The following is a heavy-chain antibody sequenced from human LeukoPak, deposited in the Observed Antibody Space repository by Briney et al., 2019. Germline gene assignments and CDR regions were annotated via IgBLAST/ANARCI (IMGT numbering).Heavy chain of an antibody. V-gene: IGHV1-46*03. D-gene: IGHD5-24*01. J-gene: IGHJ5*02. Sequence: ASVKVSCKASGYTFTSCYMHWVRQAPGQGLEWMGIINPSGGSTSYAQKFQGRVTMTRDTSTSTVYMELSSLRSEDTAVYYCSRGPTIRGRWFDPWGQGTLVTVSS. CDR3: SRGPTIRGRWFDP. CDR1: GYTFTSCY. CDR2: INPSGGST.